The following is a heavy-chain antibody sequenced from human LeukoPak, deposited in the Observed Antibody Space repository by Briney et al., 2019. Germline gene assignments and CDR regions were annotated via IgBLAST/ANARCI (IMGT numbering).Heavy chain of an antibody. J-gene: IGHJ6*03. CDR1: GGSFSGYY. CDR3: AREHYYYYMDV. V-gene: IGHV4-4*07. CDR2: IYTSGST. Sequence: SETLSLTCAIYGGSFSGYYWSWIRQSPGKGLEWIGRIYTSGSTNYNPSLKSRVTMSVDTSKNQFSLKLSSVTAADTAVYYCAREHYYYYMDVWGKGTTVTISS.